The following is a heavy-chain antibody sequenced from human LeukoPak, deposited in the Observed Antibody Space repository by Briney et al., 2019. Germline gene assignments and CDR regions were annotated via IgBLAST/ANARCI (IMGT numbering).Heavy chain of an antibody. CDR1: GGXFSSYA. Sequence: SVKVSCKASGGXFSSYAISWVRQAPGQGLEWMGGIIPIFGTANYAQKFQGRVTITADESTSTAYMELSSLRSEDTAVYYCARERVSLWFGETGFDYWGQGTLVTVSS. CDR2: IIPIFGTA. J-gene: IGHJ4*02. CDR3: ARERVSLWFGETGFDY. V-gene: IGHV1-69*13. D-gene: IGHD3-10*01.